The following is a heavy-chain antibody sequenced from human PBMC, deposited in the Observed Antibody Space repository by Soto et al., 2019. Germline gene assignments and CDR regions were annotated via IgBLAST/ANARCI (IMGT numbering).Heavy chain of an antibody. V-gene: IGHV3-53*01. Sequence: EVQLVESGGGLIQPGGSLRLSCVASGFTVSSNYMTWVRQAPGKGLEWVSVIYDGGTTYYADSVKGRFTISRDTSKNTLYLQMNNLRAEDSAVYYCAGDIHDYGYYGYWGQGTLVTVSS. D-gene: IGHD4-17*01. CDR1: GFTVSSNY. CDR3: AGDIHDYGYYGY. CDR2: IYDGGTT. J-gene: IGHJ4*02.